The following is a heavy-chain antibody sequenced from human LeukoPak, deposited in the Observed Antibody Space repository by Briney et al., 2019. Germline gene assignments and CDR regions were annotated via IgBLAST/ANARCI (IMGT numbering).Heavy chain of an antibody. V-gene: IGHV3-21*01. Sequence: GGSLRLSCAASGFTFSSYSMNWVRQAPGKGLEWVSSISSSSSYIYYADSVKGRFTISRDNAKNSLYLQMNSLRAEDTAVYYCTRKGSQWDFLVDYWGQGTRVAVSP. J-gene: IGHJ4*02. D-gene: IGHD2/OR15-2a*01. CDR3: TRKGSQWDFLVDY. CDR1: GFTFSSYS. CDR2: ISSSSSYI.